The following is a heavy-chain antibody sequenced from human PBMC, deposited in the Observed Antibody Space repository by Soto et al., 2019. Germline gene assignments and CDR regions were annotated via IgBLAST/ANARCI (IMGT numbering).Heavy chain of an antibody. Sequence: QVQLVQSGAEVKKPVASVKVSCKASGYTFTSYGISWVRQAPGQGLEWMGWISAYNGNPNYAQKLQGRVTMTTDTSTSTAYMELRSLRSDDTAVYYCARGYYYDSSGPFDAFDIWGQGTMVTVSS. V-gene: IGHV1-18*04. CDR1: GYTFTSYG. CDR2: ISAYNGNP. J-gene: IGHJ3*02. D-gene: IGHD3-22*01. CDR3: ARGYYYDSSGPFDAFDI.